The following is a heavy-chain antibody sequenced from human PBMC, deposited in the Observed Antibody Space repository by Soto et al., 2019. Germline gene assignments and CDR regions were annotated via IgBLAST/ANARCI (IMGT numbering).Heavy chain of an antibody. D-gene: IGHD1-1*01. CDR2: IYWDDDR. J-gene: IGHJ3*02. V-gene: IGHV2-5*02. CDR1: GFSLSTLGAG. Sequence: QITLKESGPTLVKPTQVLTLTCSFSGFSLSTLGAGVGWVRQPPGKALEWLALIYWDDDRQYSPSLKTRLTIXXXTXQNQVVLTLTNMDPVDTGTYFCAHTQLTTGANAFDIWGQGTIVTVSS. CDR3: AHTQLTTGANAFDI.